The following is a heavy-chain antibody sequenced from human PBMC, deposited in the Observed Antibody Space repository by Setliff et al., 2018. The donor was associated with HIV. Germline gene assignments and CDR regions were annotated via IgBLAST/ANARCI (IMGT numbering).Heavy chain of an antibody. D-gene: IGHD6-6*01. Sequence: ASVKVSCKTSGYTFTDYFIHWVRRAPGQGLEWMGWISPNNGDANYAQKFQGRVTMTRDTSISTAYMELSRLRSDDTAVYYCARQLSNSLDYWGQGTLVTVSS. CDR3: ARQLSNSLDY. V-gene: IGHV1-2*02. CDR1: GYTFTDYF. J-gene: IGHJ4*02. CDR2: ISPNNGDA.